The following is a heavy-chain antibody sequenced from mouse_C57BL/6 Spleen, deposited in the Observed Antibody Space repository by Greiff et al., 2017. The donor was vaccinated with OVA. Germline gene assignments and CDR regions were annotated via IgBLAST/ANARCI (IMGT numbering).Heavy chain of an antibody. Sequence: VQLQQPGAELVKPGASVKLSCKASGYTFTSYWMQWVKQRPGQGLEWIGEIDPSDSYTNYNQKFKGKATLTVDTSSSTAYMQLSSLTSEDSAVYYCARRVTTVVANAIDYWGQGTSVTVSS. CDR1: GYTFTSYW. D-gene: IGHD1-1*01. CDR2: IDPSDSYT. V-gene: IGHV1-50*01. J-gene: IGHJ4*01. CDR3: ARRVTTVVANAIDY.